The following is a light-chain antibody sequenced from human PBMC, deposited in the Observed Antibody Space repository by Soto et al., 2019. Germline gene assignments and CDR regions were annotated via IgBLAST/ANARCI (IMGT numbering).Light chain of an antibody. J-gene: IGKJ3*01. Sequence: EIVLTQSPATLSLSPGESATLPCRASQTISSNYLTWYQQKPGQAPRLLIYATSTRATDIPDRFSGSGSGTDFTLTISGLEPEDFATYYCQLYGSSPLFGPGTKVDI. CDR3: QLYGSSPL. CDR1: QTISSNY. V-gene: IGKV3-20*01. CDR2: ATS.